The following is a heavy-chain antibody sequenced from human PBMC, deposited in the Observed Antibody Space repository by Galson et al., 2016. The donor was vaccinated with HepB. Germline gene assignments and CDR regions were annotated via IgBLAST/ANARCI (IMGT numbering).Heavy chain of an antibody. Sequence: SLRLSCAASEFTVSNNYMSWVRQAPGEGLAWVSLIYSGGNTRYADSVKGRFTISRDNSKNTVYLQMNSLRAEDTAVYYCSTLNPASPYFDYWGQGTLVTVSS. CDR3: STLNPASPYFDY. CDR2: IYSGGNT. V-gene: IGHV3-53*01. CDR1: EFTVSNNY. J-gene: IGHJ4*02.